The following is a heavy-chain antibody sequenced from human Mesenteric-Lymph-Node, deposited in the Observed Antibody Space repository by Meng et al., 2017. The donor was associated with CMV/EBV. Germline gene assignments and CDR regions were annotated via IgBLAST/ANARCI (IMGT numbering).Heavy chain of an antibody. CDR3: AKGFDWAGGGSSVSFDY. J-gene: IGHJ4*02. Sequence: GESLKISCAASGFTFSSYDMHWVRQATGKGLEWVSAIGTAGDTYYPGSVKGRFTISRDNSKNTLYLQMNSLRAEDTAVYYCAKGFDWAGGGSSVSFDYWGQGTLVTVSS. CDR2: IGTAGDT. CDR1: GFTFSSYD. V-gene: IGHV3-13*01. D-gene: IGHD1-26*01.